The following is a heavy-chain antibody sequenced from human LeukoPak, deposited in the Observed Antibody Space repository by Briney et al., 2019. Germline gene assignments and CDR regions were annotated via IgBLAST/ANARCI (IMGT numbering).Heavy chain of an antibody. J-gene: IGHJ3*02. CDR3: ARGVGSADPDAFDI. D-gene: IGHD2-15*01. CDR2: IYHSGST. Sequence: SETLSLTCVVSGGSISSGGYSWSWIRQPPGKGLEWIGYIYHSGSTYYNPSLKSRVTISVDRSKNQFSLKLSSVTAADTAVYYCARGVGSADPDAFDIWGQGTMVTVSS. V-gene: IGHV4-30-2*01. CDR1: GGSISSGGYS.